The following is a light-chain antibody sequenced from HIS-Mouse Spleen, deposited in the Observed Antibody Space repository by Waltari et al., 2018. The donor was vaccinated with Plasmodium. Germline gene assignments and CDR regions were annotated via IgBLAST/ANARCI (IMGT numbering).Light chain of an antibody. J-gene: IGKJ2*01. CDR2: KAS. V-gene: IGKV1-5*03. CDR3: QQYNSYST. Sequence: DIQMTQSPSNLAASVGDRVTIICRDSQSISSWLAWYQQKTGKAPKLLIYKASSLESGVPSMFCVSGSGTEFTLTISSLQPDDFATYYCQQYNSYSTFGQGTKLEIK. CDR1: QSISSW.